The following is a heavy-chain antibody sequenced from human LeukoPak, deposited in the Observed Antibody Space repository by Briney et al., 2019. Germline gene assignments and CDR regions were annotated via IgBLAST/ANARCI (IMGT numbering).Heavy chain of an antibody. Sequence: SETLSLTCAVYGGSFSGYYWSSIRQPPGKGLEWIGEINHSGSTNYNPSLKSRVTISVDTSKNQFSLKLSSVTAADTAVYYCARRAGELDYWGQGTLVTVSS. CDR3: ARRAGELDY. V-gene: IGHV4-34*01. CDR2: INHSGST. J-gene: IGHJ4*02. CDR1: GGSFSGYY.